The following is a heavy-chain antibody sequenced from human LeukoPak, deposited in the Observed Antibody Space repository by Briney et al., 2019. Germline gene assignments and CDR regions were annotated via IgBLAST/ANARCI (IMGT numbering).Heavy chain of an antibody. CDR2: INHSGST. Sequence: SETLSLTCAVSGGSFSGYYWSWIRQPPGKGLEWSGEINHSGSTNYNPSLKSRVTISVDTSKNQFSLKLSSVTAADTAVYYCAFEVARIARGYAFWGQGTLVTVSS. CDR1: GGSFSGYY. J-gene: IGHJ4*02. D-gene: IGHD6-13*01. CDR3: AFEVARIARGYAF. V-gene: IGHV4-34*01.